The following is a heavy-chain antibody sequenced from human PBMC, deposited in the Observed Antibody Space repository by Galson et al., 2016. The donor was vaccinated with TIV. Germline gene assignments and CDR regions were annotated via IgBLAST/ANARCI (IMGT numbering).Heavy chain of an antibody. V-gene: IGHV1-69*13. Sequence: SVKVSCKASGGTFSRGTFSSYAIGWVRQAPGQGLEWMGRIIPIFGTPNYAQKFQGRVTITADESTNTAYMELSTLRSDDTAVYYCARGSSSAWYLGFYFDSWGQGTLVTVSS. CDR2: IIPIFGTP. D-gene: IGHD6-19*01. CDR3: ARGSSSAWYLGFYFDS. J-gene: IGHJ4*02. CDR1: GGTFSRGTFSSYA.